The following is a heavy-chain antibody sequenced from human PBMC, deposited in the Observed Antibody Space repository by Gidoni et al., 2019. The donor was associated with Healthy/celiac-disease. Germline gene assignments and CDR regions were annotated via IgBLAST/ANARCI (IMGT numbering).Heavy chain of an antibody. J-gene: IGHJ4*02. V-gene: IGHV3-7*01. D-gene: IGHD3-3*01. CDR2: IKQDGSEK. CDR3: ASVYDFWSGYPYYFDY. Sequence: EVQLVESGGGLVQPGGSLRLSCAASGFTFRSYWMSWGRQAPGKGLEWVANIKQDGSEKYYVDSVKGRFTISRDNAKNALYLQMNSLRAEDTAVYYCASVYDFWSGYPYYFDYWGQGTLVTVSS. CDR1: GFTFRSYW.